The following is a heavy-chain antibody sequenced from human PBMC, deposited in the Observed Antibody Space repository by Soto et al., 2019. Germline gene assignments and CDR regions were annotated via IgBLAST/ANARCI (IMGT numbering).Heavy chain of an antibody. J-gene: IGHJ6*02. V-gene: IGHV3-30*03. CDR3: AREQWLAPSGYYYGMDV. CDR1: GFTFSNYA. Sequence: PGGSLRLSCVASGFTFSNYAMHWVRQAPGKGLGWVAVISSDGSEKYYLDSVRDRFTISRDNSKNTLYLQMNSLRAEDTAVYYCAREQWLAPSGYYYGMDVWGQGTTVTVSS. D-gene: IGHD6-19*01. CDR2: ISSDGSEK.